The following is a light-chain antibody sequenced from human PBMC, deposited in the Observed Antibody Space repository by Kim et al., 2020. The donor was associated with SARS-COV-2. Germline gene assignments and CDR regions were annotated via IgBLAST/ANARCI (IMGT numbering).Light chain of an antibody. J-gene: IGLJ3*02. Sequence: GGTVTITCASSTGSVTSRYYPNWFQQKPGQAPRALIYSTPNRQSWTPARFSGSLLGGKAALTLSAVQPDDEAVYYCLLYYSDTWVFGGGTQLTVL. CDR1: TGSVTSRYY. CDR2: STP. V-gene: IGLV7-43*01. CDR3: LLYYSDTWV.